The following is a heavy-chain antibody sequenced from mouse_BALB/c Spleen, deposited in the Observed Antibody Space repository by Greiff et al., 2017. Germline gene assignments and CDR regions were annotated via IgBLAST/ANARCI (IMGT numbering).Heavy chain of an antibody. J-gene: IGHJ1*01. CDR3: ARTQLWYFDV. Sequence: QVHVKQSGAELVRPGSSVKISCKASGYAFSSYWMNWVKQRPGQGLEWIGQIYPGDGDTNYNGKFKGKATLTADKSSSTAYMQLSSLTSEDSAVYFCARTQLWYFDVWGAGTTVTVSS. CDR2: IYPGDGDT. CDR1: GYAFSSYW. D-gene: IGHD4-1*02. V-gene: IGHV1-80*01.